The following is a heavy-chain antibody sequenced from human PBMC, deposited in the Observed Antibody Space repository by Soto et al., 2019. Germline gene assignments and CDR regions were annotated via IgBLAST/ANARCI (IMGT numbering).Heavy chain of an antibody. CDR1: GFTFSSYA. CDR2: ISYDGSNK. Sequence: GGSLRLSCAASGFTFSSYAMHWVRQAPGKGLEWVAVISYDGSNKYYADSVKGRFTISRDNSKNTLYLQMNSLRAEDTAVYYCARVRSLTGEQSYYYVDYWGQGTLVTISS. CDR3: ARVRSLTGEQSYYYVDY. J-gene: IGHJ4*02. D-gene: IGHD7-27*01. V-gene: IGHV3-30*04.